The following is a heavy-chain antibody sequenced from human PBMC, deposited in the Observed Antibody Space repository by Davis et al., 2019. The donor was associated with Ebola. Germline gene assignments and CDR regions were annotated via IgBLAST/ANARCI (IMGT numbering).Heavy chain of an antibody. CDR2: ISAYNGNT. CDR3: ATYGDHSQYYYYYGMDV. Sequence: ASVKVSCKASGYTFTSYGISWVRQAPGQGLEWMGWISAYNGNTNYAQKFQGRVTMTEDTSTDTAYMELSSLRSEDTAVYYCATYGDHSQYYYYYGMDVWGKGTTVTVSS. CDR1: GYTFTSYG. V-gene: IGHV1-18*01. D-gene: IGHD4-17*01. J-gene: IGHJ6*04.